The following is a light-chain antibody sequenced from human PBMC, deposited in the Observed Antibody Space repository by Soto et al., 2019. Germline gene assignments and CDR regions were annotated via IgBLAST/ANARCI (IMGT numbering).Light chain of an antibody. CDR3: QQYGSSPLWT. CDR1: QSVSSSY. Sequence: EIVLTQSPATLSVSPGERATLSCLAIQSVSSSYLAWYQQKPGQAPRLLIYGASSRATGIPDRFSGSGSGTDFTLTISRLEPEDFAVYYCQQYGSSPLWTFGQGTKVDIK. J-gene: IGKJ1*01. V-gene: IGKV3-20*01. CDR2: GAS.